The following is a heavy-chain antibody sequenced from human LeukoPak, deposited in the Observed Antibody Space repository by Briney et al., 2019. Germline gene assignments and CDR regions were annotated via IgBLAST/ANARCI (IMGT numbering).Heavy chain of an antibody. CDR3: VKDRYVDY. CDR1: GFSFSSYA. CDR2: ISSNGDST. Sequence: GGSLRLSCSVSGFSFSSYAMHWVRQAPGRGLEYVSSISSNGDSTYYTDSVKGRFTISRDNSKNTLFLQMSSLRAEDTAVYYCVKDRYVDYWGQGTLVTVSS. J-gene: IGHJ4*02. V-gene: IGHV3-64D*09. D-gene: IGHD3-16*01.